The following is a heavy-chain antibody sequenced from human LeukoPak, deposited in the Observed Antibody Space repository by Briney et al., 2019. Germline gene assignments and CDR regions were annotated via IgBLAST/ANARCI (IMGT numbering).Heavy chain of an antibody. CDR2: ISYDGSNK. Sequence: PGGSLRLSCAASGFTFSTYTIHWVRQAPGKGLEWVAVISYDGSNKYYADSVKGRFTISRDNSKNTLYLQMNSLRAEDTALYYCARAGLYNWNYEGTAYFDYWGQGTLVTVSS. J-gene: IGHJ4*02. D-gene: IGHD1-7*01. CDR1: GFTFSTYT. CDR3: ARAGLYNWNYEGTAYFDY. V-gene: IGHV3-30*04.